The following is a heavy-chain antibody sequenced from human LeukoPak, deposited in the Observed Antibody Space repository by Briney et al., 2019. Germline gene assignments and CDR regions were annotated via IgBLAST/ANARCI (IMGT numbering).Heavy chain of an antibody. CDR3: TTETYGSGSYCFDF. CDR2: IKTNTDGGTT. Sequence: PGGSLRLSCAASGFTFSNAWMSWVRQAPGKGLEWVGRIKTNTDGGTTDYAAPVKGRFTISRDDSKNTVYLQMNSLKTEETAVYYCTTETYGSGSYCFDFWGQGALVTVSS. D-gene: IGHD3-10*01. CDR1: GFTFSNAW. V-gene: IGHV3-15*01. J-gene: IGHJ4*02.